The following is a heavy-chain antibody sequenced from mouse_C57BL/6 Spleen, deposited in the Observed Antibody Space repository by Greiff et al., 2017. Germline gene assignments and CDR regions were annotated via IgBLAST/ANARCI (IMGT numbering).Heavy chain of an antibody. J-gene: IGHJ2*01. V-gene: IGHV5-4*01. CDR2: ISDGGSYT. CDR3: ARGQLRLGDD. Sequence: EVQLVESGGGLVKPGGSLKLSCAASGFTFSSYAMSWVRQTPEKRLEWVATISDGGSYTYYPDNVKGRFTISRDNAKNNLYLQMSHLKSEDTAMYYCARGQLRLGDDWGQGTTLTVSA. CDR1: GFTFSSYA. D-gene: IGHD3-2*02.